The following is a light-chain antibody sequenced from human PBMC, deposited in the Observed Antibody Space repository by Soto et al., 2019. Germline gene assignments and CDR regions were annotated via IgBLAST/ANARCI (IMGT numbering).Light chain of an antibody. CDR2: GAS. CDR3: HQYGSSRT. V-gene: IGKV3-20*01. CDR1: QSVSSSY. J-gene: IGKJ1*01. Sequence: IVLTQSPGTLSFSPGERATLSCRASQSVSSSYLAWYQQKPGQAPRLLMYGASSRATGIPDRFSGSGSGTDFTLTISRLEPEDFAVYYCHQYGSSRTFGQGTKVEIX.